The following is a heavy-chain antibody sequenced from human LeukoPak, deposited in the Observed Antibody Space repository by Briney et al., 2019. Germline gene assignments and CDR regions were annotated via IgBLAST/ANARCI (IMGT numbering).Heavy chain of an antibody. Sequence: GGSLRLSCAASGFTVSNSYMAWVRQAPGKGLEWASIMYIGGNTFHAASVRGRFTISRDTSKNTLDLQMNSLTAEDTAVYYCARNAPFDYWGQGTLVTVSS. CDR2: MYIGGNT. V-gene: IGHV3-53*05. CDR1: GFTVSNSY. CDR3: ARNAPFDY. J-gene: IGHJ4*02.